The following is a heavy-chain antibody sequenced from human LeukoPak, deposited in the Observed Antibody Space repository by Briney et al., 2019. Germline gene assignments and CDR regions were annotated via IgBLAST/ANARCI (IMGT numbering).Heavy chain of an antibody. CDR2: MSNDGTNE. CDR1: GFTFRIYD. V-gene: IGHV3-30*18. D-gene: IGHD1-20*01. Sequence: PGGSLRLSCAASGFTFRIYDMHWVRQAPGQGLEWVAVMSNDGTNEYYGDSVKGRFTISRDNSRNTLHLQMNSLRPDDTAVHYCAKSIRVIGTTALDYWGPGTLVTVSS. CDR3: AKSIRVIGTTALDY. J-gene: IGHJ4*02.